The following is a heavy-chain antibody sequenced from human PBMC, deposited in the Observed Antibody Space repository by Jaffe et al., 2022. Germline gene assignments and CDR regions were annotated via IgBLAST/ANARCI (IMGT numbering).Heavy chain of an antibody. D-gene: IGHD4-17*01. V-gene: IGHV4-38-2*01. CDR3: ARGWHDYGFSLANHGAFDI. Sequence: QVQLQESGPGLVKPSETLSLTCAVSGYSISSGYYWGWIRQPPGKGLEWIGSIYHSGSTYYNPSLKSRVTISVDTSKNQFSLKLSSVTAADTAVYYCARGWHDYGFSLANHGAFDIWGQGTMVTVSS. CDR2: IYHSGST. J-gene: IGHJ3*02. CDR1: GYSISSGYY.